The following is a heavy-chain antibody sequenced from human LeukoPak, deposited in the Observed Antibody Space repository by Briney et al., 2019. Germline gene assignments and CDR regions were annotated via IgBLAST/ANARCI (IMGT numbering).Heavy chain of an antibody. CDR2: ISGTGDST. V-gene: IGHV3-23*01. CDR3: AANYGGKGDFDY. Sequence: GGSLRLSCAASGFSFTSYAMTWVRQAPGKGLEWVSSISGTGDSTNYADSVKGRLTISRDNSKNTLYLQMNSLRAEDTAVYYCAANYGGKGDFDYCGQGTLVTVSS. CDR1: GFSFTSYA. J-gene: IGHJ4*02. D-gene: IGHD4-23*01.